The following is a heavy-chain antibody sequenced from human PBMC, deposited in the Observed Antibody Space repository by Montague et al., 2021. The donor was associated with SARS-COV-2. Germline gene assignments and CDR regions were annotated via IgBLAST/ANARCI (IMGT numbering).Heavy chain of an antibody. CDR2: INHSGTT. CDR3: ARWDPQTLTLIGLRGKSASDY. V-gene: IGHV4-34*01. CDR1: GGSFSGHY. J-gene: IGHJ4*02. Sequence: SETLSLTCAVYGGSFSGHYWTWIRQSPGKGLEWIAEINHSGTTNYNFNPSLRSRVTISVDTSKSQFSLKLTSVTAADTGVYYCARWDPQTLTLIGLRGKSASDYWGQGILVTVSS. D-gene: IGHD4-23*01.